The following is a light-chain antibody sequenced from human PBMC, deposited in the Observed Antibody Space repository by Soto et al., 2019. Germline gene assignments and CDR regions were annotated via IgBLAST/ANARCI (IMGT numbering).Light chain of an antibody. V-gene: IGKV3-11*01. CDR2: DAS. J-gene: IGKJ4*01. CDR3: QQRSNWPPLT. CDR1: QSVSSY. Sequence: EIVLTQSPATLSLSPGERATLSCRASQSVSSYLGWYQQKPGQAPRLLIYDASNRATGIPARFSGSGSGADFTLTISSLEPEHFAFYYCQQRSNWPPLTFGGGTKVEIK.